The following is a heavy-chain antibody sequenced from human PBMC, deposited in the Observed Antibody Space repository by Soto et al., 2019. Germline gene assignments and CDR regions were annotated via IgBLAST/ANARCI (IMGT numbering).Heavy chain of an antibody. D-gene: IGHD2-2*01. CDR1: GFTFSGYS. V-gene: IGHV3-21*01. CDR3: ARTYCSSTSCQYYFDY. CDR2: ISSSSSYI. J-gene: IGHJ4*02. Sequence: GGSLRVSCAASGFTFSGYSMNWVRQSPGKGLEWVSSISSSSSYIYYADSVKGRFTISRDNAKNSLYLQMNSLRAEDTAVYYCARTYCSSTSCQYYFDYWGPGTLVTVSS.